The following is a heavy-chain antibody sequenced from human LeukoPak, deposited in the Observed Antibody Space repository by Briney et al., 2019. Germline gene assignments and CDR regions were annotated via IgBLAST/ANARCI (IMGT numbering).Heavy chain of an antibody. D-gene: IGHD6-6*01. V-gene: IGHV4-59*08. CDR3: ARHRPGPYDY. CDR1: GGSINNYY. CDR2: IYYSGST. J-gene: IGHJ4*02. Sequence: SETLSLTCTISGGSINNYYWSWIRQPPGKGLEWIGYIYYSGSTTYNPSLKSRVTISADTSKNQFSLSLSSVAAADTAVYYCARHRPGPYDYWGQGTLVTVSS.